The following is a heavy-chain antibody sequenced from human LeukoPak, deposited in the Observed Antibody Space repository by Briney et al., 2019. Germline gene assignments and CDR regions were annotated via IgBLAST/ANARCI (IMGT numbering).Heavy chain of an antibody. D-gene: IGHD2-2*01. J-gene: IGHJ4*02. CDR3: AKDGYCSSTNCYPAPY. CDR2: ISGSGGGT. Sequence: GGSLRLSCAASGFTFSSYAMSWVRQAPGKGLEWVSGISGSGGGTYYADSVKGRFAISRDNSKNTLSLQMNSLRAEDTAVYYCAKDGYCSSTNCYPAPYWGQGTPVTVSS. CDR1: GFTFSSYA. V-gene: IGHV3-23*01.